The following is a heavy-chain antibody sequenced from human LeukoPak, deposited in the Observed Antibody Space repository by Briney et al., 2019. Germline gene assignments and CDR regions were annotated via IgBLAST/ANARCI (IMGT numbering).Heavy chain of an antibody. Sequence: SETLSLTCAVYGGSFSGYYWSWIRQPPGRGLEWIGEINHSGSTNYNPSLKSRVTISVDTPKNQFSLKLSSVTAADTAVYYCAREWILTSYDYWGQGTLVTVSS. V-gene: IGHV4-34*01. CDR1: GGSFSGYY. J-gene: IGHJ4*02. CDR2: INHSGST. D-gene: IGHD3-9*01. CDR3: AREWILTSYDY.